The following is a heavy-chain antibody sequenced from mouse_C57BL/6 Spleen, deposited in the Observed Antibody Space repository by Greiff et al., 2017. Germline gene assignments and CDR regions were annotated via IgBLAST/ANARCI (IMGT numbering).Heavy chain of an antibody. J-gene: IGHJ4*01. V-gene: IGHV1-15*01. CDR3: TRPLYGEGAMDY. CDR1: GYTFTDYE. Sequence: QVQLKESGAELVRPGASVTLSCKASGYTFTDYEMHWVKQTPVHGLEWIGAIDPETGGTAYNQKFTGQAILTADKSSSTAYMELRSLTSEDSAVYYCTRPLYGEGAMDYWGQGTSVTVSS. CDR2: IDPETGGT. D-gene: IGHD1-1*02.